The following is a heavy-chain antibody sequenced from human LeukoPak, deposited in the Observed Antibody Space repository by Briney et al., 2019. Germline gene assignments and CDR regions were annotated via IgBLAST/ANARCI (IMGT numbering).Heavy chain of an antibody. CDR1: GYSISSGYY. J-gene: IGHJ4*02. CDR3: ARGLEYSSSGSGY. Sequence: PSETLSLTCTVSGYSISSGYYWGWIRQPPGKGLEWIGSIYHSGSTYYNPSLKSRVTISVDTSKNQFSLKLSSVTASDTAVYYCARGLEYSSSGSGYWGQGTLVTVSS. V-gene: IGHV4-38-2*02. D-gene: IGHD6-6*01. CDR2: IYHSGST.